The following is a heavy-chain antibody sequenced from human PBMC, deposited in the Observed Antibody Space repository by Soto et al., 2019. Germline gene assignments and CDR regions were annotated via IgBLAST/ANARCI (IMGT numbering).Heavy chain of an antibody. CDR1: GFTFSRYW. D-gene: IGHD3-22*01. V-gene: IGHV3-7*04. CDR2: IKEDGSQK. Sequence: EVQLVESGGGLVQPGGSLRLSCAASGFTFSRYWMSWVRQAPGKGLEWVANIKEDGSQKWYVDSVKGRFTISRDNAKNSLYRQINSLRAEDTAVYYCARGDYYDSSGPFSDAFDIWGQGTMVTVSS. J-gene: IGHJ3*02. CDR3: ARGDYYDSSGPFSDAFDI.